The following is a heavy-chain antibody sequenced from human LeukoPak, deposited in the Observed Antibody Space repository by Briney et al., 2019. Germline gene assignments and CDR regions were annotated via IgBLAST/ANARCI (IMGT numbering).Heavy chain of an antibody. CDR2: IYTTGST. V-gene: IGHV4-61*02. CDR3: ARERSGSEIFARSFDI. Sequence: SETLSLTCTVSGGSISSGSYYWSWIRQPAGKGLEWIGRIYTTGSTNYNPSLKSRLTISVDKSKNQFSLKLSSVTAADTAVYYCARERSGSEIFARSFDIWGQGTMVTVSS. CDR1: GGSISSGSYY. J-gene: IGHJ3*02. D-gene: IGHD3-3*01.